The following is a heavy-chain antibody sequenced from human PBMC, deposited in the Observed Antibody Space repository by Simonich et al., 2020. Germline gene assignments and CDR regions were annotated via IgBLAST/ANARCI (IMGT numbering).Heavy chain of an antibody. V-gene: IGHV3-30*07. D-gene: IGHD7-27*01. J-gene: IGHJ3*02. CDR3: AREDLTGDAFDI. CDR2: IAYYGSNK. Sequence: QVQLVESGGGVVQPGRSLRLSCAASGFTFSSYAMHWVRQAQGKGREWVAVIAYYGSNKDSADSVKGRFTIARDNSKNTLYLQMNSLRAEDTAVYYCAREDLTGDAFDIWGQGTMVTVSS. CDR1: GFTFSSYA.